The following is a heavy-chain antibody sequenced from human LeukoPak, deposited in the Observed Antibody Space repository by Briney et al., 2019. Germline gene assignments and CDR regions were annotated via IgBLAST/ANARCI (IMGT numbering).Heavy chain of an antibody. J-gene: IGHJ6*02. CDR1: GVSMSSGAFY. CDR2: IYYSGST. CDR3: ARRGQSYYYGMDV. Sequence: SETLSLTCTVSGVSMSSGAFYWSWIRQHPGEGLEWIGNIYYSGSTYYNPSLKSRVTISVDRSKNQFSLKLTSVTAADTAVYYCARRGQSYYYGMDVWGQGTTVTVSS. V-gene: IGHV4-31*03.